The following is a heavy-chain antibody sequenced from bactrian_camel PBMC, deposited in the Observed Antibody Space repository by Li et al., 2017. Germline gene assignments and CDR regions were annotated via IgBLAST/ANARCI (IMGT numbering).Heavy chain of an antibody. Sequence: QVQLVESGGGTVQAGGSLRLSCAVSGITFSFYDMGWFRQTFGKEREGVAFMNTASGSTYYADSVRGRFALSHDNAKNTLYLQMNSLRPEDTAMYYCAAVAEGRTVEGGVSLWTLFESGYWGQGTQVTVS. V-gene: IGHV3S54*01. J-gene: IGHJ4*01. CDR3: AAVAEGRTVEGGVSLWTLFESGY. CDR1: GITFSFYD. CDR2: MNTASGST. D-gene: IGHD3*01.